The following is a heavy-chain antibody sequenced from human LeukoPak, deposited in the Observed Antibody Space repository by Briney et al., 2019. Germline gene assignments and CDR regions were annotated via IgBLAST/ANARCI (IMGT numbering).Heavy chain of an antibody. Sequence: SETLSLTRTVSGGSISSSSYYWGWIRQPPGKGLEWIGSIYYSGSTYYNPSLKSRVTISVDTSKNQFSLKLSSVTAADTAVYYCARQPSIAAAGNFDYWGQGTLVTVSS. CDR2: IYYSGST. D-gene: IGHD6-13*01. J-gene: IGHJ4*02. V-gene: IGHV4-39*01. CDR3: ARQPSIAAAGNFDY. CDR1: GGSISSSSYY.